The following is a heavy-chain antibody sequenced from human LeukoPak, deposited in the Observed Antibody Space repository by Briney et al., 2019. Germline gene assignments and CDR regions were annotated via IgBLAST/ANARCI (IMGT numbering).Heavy chain of an antibody. V-gene: IGHV5-51*01. CDR1: GYRFTTFW. CDR2: VYPGDSDT. CDR3: ARHPGVIVPIDY. D-gene: IGHD3-16*02. J-gene: IGHJ4*02. Sequence: GESLKISCKGSGYRFTTFWIGWVRQMPGKGLEWMGFVYPGDSDTRYSPSFQGQVTISADKSISTAYLQWSSLKASDTAIYYCARHPGVIVPIDYWGQGTLVTVPS.